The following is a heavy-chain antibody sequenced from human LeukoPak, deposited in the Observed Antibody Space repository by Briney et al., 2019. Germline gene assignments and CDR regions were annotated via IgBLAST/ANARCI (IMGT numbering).Heavy chain of an antibody. CDR1: GFTFSSYG. D-gene: IGHD6-6*01. Sequence: GGSLRLSCAASGFTFSSYGMHWVRQAPGKGLEWVAVISYDGSNKYYADSVKGRFTISRDNPKNTLYLQMNSLRAEDTAVYYCAKAGYSSSSFDFYYYMDVWGRGTTVTVSS. CDR2: ISYDGSNK. V-gene: IGHV3-30*18. J-gene: IGHJ6*03. CDR3: AKAGYSSSSFDFYYYMDV.